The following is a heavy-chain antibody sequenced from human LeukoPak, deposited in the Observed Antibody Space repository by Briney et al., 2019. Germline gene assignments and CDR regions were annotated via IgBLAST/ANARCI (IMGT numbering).Heavy chain of an antibody. Sequence: ASVKVSCKASGYTFTGYYMHWVRQAPGQGLEWMGWINPNSGGTNYAQKFQGRVTMTRDTSISTAYMELSSLRSEDTAVYYCARSLKVDTAMPVYYYYYYMDVWGKGTTVTISS. CDR2: INPNSGGT. CDR1: GYTFTGYY. J-gene: IGHJ6*03. V-gene: IGHV1-2*02. D-gene: IGHD5-18*01. CDR3: ARSLKVDTAMPVYYYYYYMDV.